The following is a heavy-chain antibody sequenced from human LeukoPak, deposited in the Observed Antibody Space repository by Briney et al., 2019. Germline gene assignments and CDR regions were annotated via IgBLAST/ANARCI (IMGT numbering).Heavy chain of an antibody. CDR1: GFTFDDYA. Sequence: QSGRSLRLSCAASGFTFDDYAMHWVRQAPGKGLEWVSGISWNSGSIGYADSVKGRFTISRDNAKNSLYLQMNSLRAEDTALYYCAKGIADDILTGYYTPRAFDIWGQGTMVTVSS. J-gene: IGHJ3*02. CDR3: AKGIADDILTGYYTPRAFDI. V-gene: IGHV3-9*01. D-gene: IGHD3-9*01. CDR2: ISWNSGSI.